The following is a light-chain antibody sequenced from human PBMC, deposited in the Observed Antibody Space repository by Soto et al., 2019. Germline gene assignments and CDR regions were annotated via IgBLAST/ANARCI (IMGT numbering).Light chain of an antibody. CDR1: QSVTSN. CDR3: QQYGSSGT. CDR2: GAS. Sequence: ETVLTQSPGSLSLSLGDGATLSCRASQSVTSNLAWYQQKPGQAPRLLIYGASNRATGIPDRFSGSGSGTDFTLTISRLEPEDFAVYYCQQYGSSGTFGQGTKVDIK. V-gene: IGKV3-20*01. J-gene: IGKJ1*01.